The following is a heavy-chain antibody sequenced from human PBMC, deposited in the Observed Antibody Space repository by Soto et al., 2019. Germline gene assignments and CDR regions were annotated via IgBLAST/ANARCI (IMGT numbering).Heavy chain of an antibody. CDR1: GGSISSSSYY. CDR3: AILIGYYYYYMDV. CDR2: IYYSGST. D-gene: IGHD3-16*02. J-gene: IGHJ6*03. V-gene: IGHV4-39*01. Sequence: PSETLSLTCTVSGGSISSSSYYWGWIRQPPGKGLEWIGSIYYSGSTYYNPSLESRVTISVDTSKNQFSLKLSSVTAADTAAYYCAILIGYYYYYMDVWGRGTTVTVSS.